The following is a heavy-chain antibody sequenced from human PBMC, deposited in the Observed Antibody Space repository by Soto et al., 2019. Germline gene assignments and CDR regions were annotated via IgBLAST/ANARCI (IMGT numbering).Heavy chain of an antibody. CDR1: GDSASSNSAA. CDR2: TYYRSKWYN. V-gene: IGHV6-1*01. J-gene: IGHJ6*02. Sequence: SQTLSLTCAISGDSASSNSAAWNWIRQSPSRGLEWLGRTYYRSKWYNDYAVSVKSRITINPDTSKNQFSLQLNSVTPEDTAVYYCARGGAARPFDYYYYYGMDVWGQGTTVTVSS. D-gene: IGHD6-6*01. CDR3: ARGGAARPFDYYYYYGMDV.